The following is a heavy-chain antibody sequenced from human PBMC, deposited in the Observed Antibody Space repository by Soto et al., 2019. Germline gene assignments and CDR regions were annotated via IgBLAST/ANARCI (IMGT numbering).Heavy chain of an antibody. V-gene: IGHV2-5*01. CDR1: GFSLTTGGAG. D-gene: IGHD4-17*01. CDR3: AHRGYGDYPRDNWFDP. J-gene: IGHJ5*02. CDR2: ISWNDDS. Sequence: QITLKESGPTLVKPTQTLTLTCTFSGFSLTTGGAGVGWIRQPPGKALEWLALISWNDDSRYSPSLNSRLTITKDTTKNQVVLRMTNMDPVDTATYYCAHRGYGDYPRDNWFDPWGQGILVIVSS.